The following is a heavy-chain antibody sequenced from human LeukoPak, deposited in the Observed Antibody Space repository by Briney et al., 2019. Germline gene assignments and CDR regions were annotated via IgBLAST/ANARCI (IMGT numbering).Heavy chain of an antibody. J-gene: IGHJ4*02. CDR2: INRDGSST. V-gene: IGHV3-74*01. CDR1: GFTFSTYW. CDR3: LTSSGGWYPY. Sequence: GGSLRLSCAASGFTFSTYWMHWVRQAPGKGLVWVSRINRDGSSTDYADSVKGRFTISRDNAKNTLYLQMNSLRAEDTAVYYCLTSSGGWYPYWGQGTLVTVSS. D-gene: IGHD6-19*01.